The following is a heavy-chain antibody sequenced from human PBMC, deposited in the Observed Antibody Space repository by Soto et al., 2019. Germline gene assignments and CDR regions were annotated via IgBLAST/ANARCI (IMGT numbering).Heavy chain of an antibody. CDR1: GGSFSGYY. V-gene: IGHV4-34*01. Sequence: PSETLSLTCAFYGGSFSGYYWTWIRQPPGTGLEWIGEINHSGSTNYNPSLKSRVTISVDTSKNQFSLKLTSVTAADTAVYYCPRDKITGLLDYWGQGTLVTVSS. D-gene: IGHD2-8*02. CDR3: PRDKITGLLDY. CDR2: INHSGST. J-gene: IGHJ4*02.